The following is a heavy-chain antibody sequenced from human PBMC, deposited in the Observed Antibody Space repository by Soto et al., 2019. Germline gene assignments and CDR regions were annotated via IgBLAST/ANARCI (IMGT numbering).Heavy chain of an antibody. CDR3: AKDQVAAAGLYDY. CDR2: VSGDDGST. D-gene: IGHD6-13*01. J-gene: IGHJ4*02. CDR1: GFTFSTYV. V-gene: IGHV3-23*01. Sequence: GGSLRLSCAASGFTFSTYVMSWVRQAPGKGLEWVSAVSGDDGSTYYADSVKGRFTISRDNSKNTLYLQMNSLRAEDTAVYYCAKDQVAAAGLYDYWGQGTLVTVSS.